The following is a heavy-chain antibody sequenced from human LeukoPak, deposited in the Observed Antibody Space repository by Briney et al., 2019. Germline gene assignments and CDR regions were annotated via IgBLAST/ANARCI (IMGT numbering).Heavy chain of an antibody. CDR2: INHSGSA. Sequence: KTSETLSLTCAVYGGSFSGYYWSWIRQPPGKGLEWIGEINHSGSADYNPSLKSRVTISVDTSKNQFSLKLSSVTAADTAVYYCARAEVEMDYFDYWGQGTLVTVSS. J-gene: IGHJ4*02. CDR3: ARAEVEMDYFDY. D-gene: IGHD5-24*01. CDR1: GGSFSGYY. V-gene: IGHV4-34*01.